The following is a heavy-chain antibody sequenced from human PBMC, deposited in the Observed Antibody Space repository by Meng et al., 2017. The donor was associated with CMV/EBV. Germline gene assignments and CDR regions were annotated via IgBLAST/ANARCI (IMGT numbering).Heavy chain of an antibody. V-gene: IGHV3-49*04. J-gene: IGHJ6*02. Sequence: GGSLRLSCTASGFTFGDYAMSWVRQAPGKGLEWVGFIRSKAYGGTTEYAASVKGRFTISRDDSKSIAYLQMNSLKTEDTAVYYCTRGVVPAATHYYYYYGMDVWGQGTTVTVSS. CDR1: GFTFGDYA. D-gene: IGHD2-2*01. CDR2: IRSKAYGGTT. CDR3: TRGVVPAATHYYYYYGMDV.